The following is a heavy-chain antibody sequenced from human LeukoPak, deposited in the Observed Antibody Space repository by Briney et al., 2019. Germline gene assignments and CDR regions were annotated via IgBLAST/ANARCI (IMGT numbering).Heavy chain of an antibody. J-gene: IGHJ4*02. CDR3: VRTPPNWGADY. CDR1: GYTFTSYD. Sequence: ASVKVSCKASGYTFTSYDINWVRQATGQGLEWMGWMSPNSGKIGYAQKFQDRVTMTRDTSISTAYMELSSPRFEDTAVYYCVRTPPNWGADYWGRGTLVTVSS. V-gene: IGHV1-8*01. D-gene: IGHD7-27*01. CDR2: MSPNSGKI.